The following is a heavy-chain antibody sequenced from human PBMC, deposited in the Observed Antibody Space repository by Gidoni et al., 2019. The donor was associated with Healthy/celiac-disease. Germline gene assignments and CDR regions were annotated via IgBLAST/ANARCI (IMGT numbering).Heavy chain of an antibody. Sequence: EVQLVESGGGVVKPGGSLRLSCAASGFPFSNACLAWVREPPGKGLEWVGSNKSKTDGGTTDYAAPVKGRFTISRDDSKNTLYLQMNSLKTEDTAVYYCTTEAMVTGYFDYWGQGTLVTVSS. CDR1: GFPFSNAC. D-gene: IGHD5-18*01. J-gene: IGHJ4*02. CDR3: TTEAMVTGYFDY. CDR2: NKSKTDGGTT. V-gene: IGHV3-15*01.